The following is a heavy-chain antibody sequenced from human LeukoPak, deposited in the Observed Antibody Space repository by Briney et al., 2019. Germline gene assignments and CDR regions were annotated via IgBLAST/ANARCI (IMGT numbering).Heavy chain of an antibody. D-gene: IGHD3-22*01. CDR1: GYTFASNY. CDR3: ARESTYYYDSTRMYYFDY. V-gene: IGHV1-46*01. CDR2: MNPSGGST. Sequence: ASVKVCCKASGYTFASNYIHWVRQAPGQGLEWMGIMNPSGGSTSYAQKFQGRVTMTRDTSTSTVYMELSSLRSEDTAEYYCARESTYYYDSTRMYYFDYWGQGTLVTVSS. J-gene: IGHJ4*02.